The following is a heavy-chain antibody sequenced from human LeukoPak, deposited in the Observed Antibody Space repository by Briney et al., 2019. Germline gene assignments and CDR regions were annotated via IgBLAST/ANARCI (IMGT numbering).Heavy chain of an antibody. CDR3: ARMVRGWWYFDY. Sequence: SVKVSCKPSGYTFTGYYMHWVRQAPGQGLEWMGGIIPIFGTANYAQKFQGRVTITTDESTSTAYMELSSLRSEDTAVYYCARMVRGWWYFDYWGQGTLVTVSS. D-gene: IGHD2-8*02. CDR1: GYTFTGYY. V-gene: IGHV1-69*05. J-gene: IGHJ4*02. CDR2: IIPIFGTA.